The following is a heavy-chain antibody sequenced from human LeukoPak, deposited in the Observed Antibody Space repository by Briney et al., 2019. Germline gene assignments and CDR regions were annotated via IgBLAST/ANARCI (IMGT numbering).Heavy chain of an antibody. V-gene: IGHV5-51*01. Sequence: GASLQISCEGSGSLFTSYWIGWGRPLPGKGLEGMGIIYPGDSDNKYSPSFQGQVTISADNSISTAYLQWSSLKASDTAMYYCARHGDHFDYWGQGTLVTVSS. D-gene: IGHD4-17*01. CDR3: ARHGDHFDY. CDR1: GSLFTSYW. J-gene: IGHJ4*02. CDR2: IYPGDSDN.